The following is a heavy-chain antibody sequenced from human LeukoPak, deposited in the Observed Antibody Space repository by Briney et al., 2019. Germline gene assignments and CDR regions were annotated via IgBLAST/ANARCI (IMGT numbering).Heavy chain of an antibody. CDR1: GFTFSSYG. CDR3: AKVKRWLAHYFDY. D-gene: IGHD6-19*01. J-gene: IGHJ4*02. Sequence: GGSLRLSSAASGFTFSSYGMHWVRQAPGKGLEWVAVISYDGSNKYYADSVKGRFTISRDNSKNTLYLQMNSLRAEDTTVYYCAKVKRWLAHYFDYWGQGTLVTVSS. CDR2: ISYDGSNK. V-gene: IGHV3-30*18.